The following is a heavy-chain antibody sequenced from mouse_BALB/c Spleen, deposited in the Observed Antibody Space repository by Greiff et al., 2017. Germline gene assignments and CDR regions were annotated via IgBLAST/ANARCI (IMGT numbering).Heavy chain of an antibody. V-gene: IGHV5-6-2*01. CDR1: GFTFSSYY. D-gene: IGHD2-4*01. CDR3: ARHGITTDWYFDV. CDR2: INSNGGST. Sequence: EVKVVESGGGLVKLGGSLKLSCAASGFTFSSYYMSWVRQTPEKRLELVAAINSNGGSTYYPDTVKGRFTISRDNAKNTLYLQMSSLKSEDTALYYCARHGITTDWYFDVWGAGTTVTVSS. J-gene: IGHJ1*01.